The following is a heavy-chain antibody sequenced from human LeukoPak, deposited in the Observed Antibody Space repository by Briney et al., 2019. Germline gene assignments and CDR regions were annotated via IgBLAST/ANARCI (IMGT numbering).Heavy chain of an antibody. CDR3: ARVRYCSTNRCYDREFDN. CDR2: IYYSGST. Sequence: PSETLSLTCTVSGGSLNTGSYYWTWIRQHPGKGLEWIGYIYYSGSTNYNPSLKSRVTISVDTSKNQFSLKLNSVTAADTAVYYCARVRYCSTNRCYDREFDNWGQGTLVTVSS. D-gene: IGHD2-2*01. J-gene: IGHJ4*02. V-gene: IGHV4-61*01. CDR1: GGSLNTGSYY.